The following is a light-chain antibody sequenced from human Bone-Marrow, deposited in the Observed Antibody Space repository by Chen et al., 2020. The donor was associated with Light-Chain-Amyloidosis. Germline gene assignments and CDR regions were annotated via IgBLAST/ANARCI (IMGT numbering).Light chain of an antibody. CDR3: ATWDDSLNGPL. J-gene: IGLJ3*02. CDR2: TDY. CDR1: MSNIGNNV. Sequence: QSVLTQPPSASGTPGQRVTISCSGSMSNIGNNVVNWYRHLPGTAPRLLINTDYKRPSGVPDRFSGSKSGTSASLAISGLQSEDEADYYCATWDDSLNGPLFGGGTKLTVL. V-gene: IGLV1-44*01.